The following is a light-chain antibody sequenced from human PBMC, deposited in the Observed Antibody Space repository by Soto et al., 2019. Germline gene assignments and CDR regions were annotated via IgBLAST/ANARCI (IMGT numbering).Light chain of an antibody. CDR2: DAV. J-gene: IGKJ1*01. CDR3: LQDYNYPQT. Sequence: AIQLTQSPSSLSASVGDRVTITCRASQGIRSDVAWYQQKPGKAPKLLIYDAVTLQNGVPSRFSGGGASSAITLTISSLQPEDFATYYCLQDYNYPQTFGHGTKVDI. V-gene: IGKV1-6*02. CDR1: QGIRSD.